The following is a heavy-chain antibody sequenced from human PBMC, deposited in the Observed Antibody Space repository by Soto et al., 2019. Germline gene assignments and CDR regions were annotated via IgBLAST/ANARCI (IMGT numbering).Heavy chain of an antibody. CDR1: GYTFTGYY. V-gene: IGHV1-2*04. Sequence: QVQLVQSGAEVKKPGASVKVSCKASGYTFTGYYMHWVRQAPGQGLEWMGWINPNSGGTNYAQKFGGWVTKTRDASISTAYMEMSRLRSDDTAVYYCVRGLGYCSSTSCYLAYLDYWGQGTLVTVSS. D-gene: IGHD2-2*01. CDR2: INPNSGGT. J-gene: IGHJ4*02. CDR3: VRGLGYCSSTSCYLAYLDY.